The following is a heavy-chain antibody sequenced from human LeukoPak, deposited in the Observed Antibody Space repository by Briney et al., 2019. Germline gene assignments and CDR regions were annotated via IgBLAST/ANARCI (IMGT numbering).Heavy chain of an antibody. CDR1: GFIFSSYR. J-gene: IGHJ4*02. CDR2: IKEDGSEK. D-gene: IGHD2-15*01. V-gene: IGHV3-7*01. CDR3: VRDGYCSGGTCYSAYGGY. Sequence: SGGSLRLSCAASGFIFSSYRMSWVRQAPGKGLEWVANIKEDGSEKYYVGSVKGRFTISRDNAKNSLYLQMNNLRAEDTAVYYCVRDGYCSGGTCYSAYGGYWGQGTLVTVSS.